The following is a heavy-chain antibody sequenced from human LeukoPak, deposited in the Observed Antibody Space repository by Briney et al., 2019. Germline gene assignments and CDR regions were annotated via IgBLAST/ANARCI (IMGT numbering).Heavy chain of an antibody. CDR1: GFTFSSYC. V-gene: IGHV3-48*01. CDR3: AKDQSDYSNCVIGNWFDP. CDR2: ISGNSSTI. J-gene: IGHJ5*02. Sequence: GGSLRLSCAASGFTFSSYCMTWVRQAPGKGLEWVSYISGNSSTIYYADSVKGRFTISRDNSKNTLYLQMNSLRAEDTAVYYCAKDQSDYSNCVIGNWFDPWGQGTLVTVSS. D-gene: IGHD4-11*01.